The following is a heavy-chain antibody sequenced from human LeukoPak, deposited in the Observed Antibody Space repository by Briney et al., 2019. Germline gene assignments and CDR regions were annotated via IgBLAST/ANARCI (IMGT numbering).Heavy chain of an antibody. V-gene: IGHV1-2*02. Sequence: EASVKVSCKASGYTFTGYYMHWVRQAPGRGLEWMGWINPNSGGTNYAQKFQGRVTMTRDTSISTAYMELSRLRSEDTGVYYCXXXXXGWYDILTGYFGAVPTNPNWFDPWGQGTLVTVS. J-gene: IGHJ5*02. CDR2: INPNSGGT. CDR1: GYTFTGYY. D-gene: IGHD3-9*01. CDR3: XXXXXGWYDILTGYFGAVPTNPNWFDP.